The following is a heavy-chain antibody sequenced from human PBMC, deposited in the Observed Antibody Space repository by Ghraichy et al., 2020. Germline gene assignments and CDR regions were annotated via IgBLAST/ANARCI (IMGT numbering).Heavy chain of an antibody. CDR2: ISSSSSYI. V-gene: IGHV3-21*01. J-gene: IGHJ4*02. CDR1: GFTFSSYS. CDR3: ARETPRYYDSSGYYPLEY. Sequence: GGSLRLSCAASGFTFSSYSMNWVRQAPGKGLEWVSSISSSSSYIYYADSVKGRFTISRDNAKNSLYLQMNSLRAEDTAVYYCARETPRYYDSSGYYPLEYWGQGTLVTVSS. D-gene: IGHD3-22*01.